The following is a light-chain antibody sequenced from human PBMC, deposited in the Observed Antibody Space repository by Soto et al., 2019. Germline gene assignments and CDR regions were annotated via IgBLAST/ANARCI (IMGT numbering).Light chain of an antibody. J-gene: IGKJ2*03. CDR2: ASS. V-gene: IGKV1-39*01. CDR3: QQTYSTLYS. Sequence: DIQVTQSPSTLSASVGDRVTITCRASQSISTYLHWYQQKPGKAPELLIYASSDLQSGVPSRFNGRGSGTVFTLTISSLQPEDFATYFCQQTYSTLYSFGQGTKVEI. CDR1: QSISTY.